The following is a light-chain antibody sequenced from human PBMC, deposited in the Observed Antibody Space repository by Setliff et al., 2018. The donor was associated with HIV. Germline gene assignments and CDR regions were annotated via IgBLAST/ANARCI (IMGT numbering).Light chain of an antibody. Sequence: QSALTQPPSVSGAPGQSVTISCTGNSSNIGGGYDVHWYQQFPRTAPKLIIFGNSNRPSGVPDRFSGSKSGTSASLAITGLQAEDEADYYCQSYDSRLRGIFDGGTKVTVL. CDR1: SSNIGGGYD. CDR3: QSYDSRLRGI. CDR2: GNS. V-gene: IGLV1-40*01. J-gene: IGLJ2*01.